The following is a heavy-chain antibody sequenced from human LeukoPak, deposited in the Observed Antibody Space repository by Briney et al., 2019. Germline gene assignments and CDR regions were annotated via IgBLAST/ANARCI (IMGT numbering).Heavy chain of an antibody. CDR2: TFYSGTT. CDR1: GDSISTYY. D-gene: IGHD1-14*01. CDR3: ARGSRTRPYFES. J-gene: IGHJ4*02. V-gene: IGHV4-59*01. Sequence: PSETLSLTCSVSGDSISTYYWSWIRQPPGKGLDWIGYTFYSGTTHYNPSLRGRITISVDRSKNLVFLNLTSVTAADTAVYYCARGSRTRPYFESWGQGTLVTVSS.